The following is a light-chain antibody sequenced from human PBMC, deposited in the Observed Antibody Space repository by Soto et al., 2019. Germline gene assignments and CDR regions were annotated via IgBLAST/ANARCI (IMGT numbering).Light chain of an antibody. CDR3: QQSYSSLVYN. CDR2: TAS. CDR1: QNIGTY. J-gene: IGKJ5*01. Sequence: DIQMTQSPSSLCASVGDRVTITCRASQNIGTYLNWYQQEPGKAPTVLIHTASTLQSGVPSRFSGSGSGTDFTLTISSLQPEDSATYYCQQSYSSLVYNFGPGTRLEIK. V-gene: IGKV1-39*01.